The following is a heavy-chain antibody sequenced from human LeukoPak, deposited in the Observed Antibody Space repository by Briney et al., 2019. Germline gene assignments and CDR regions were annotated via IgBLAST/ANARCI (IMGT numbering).Heavy chain of an antibody. D-gene: IGHD6-13*01. CDR1: GGSISSYY. J-gene: IGHJ5*01. V-gene: IGHV4-59*01. CDR3: ARAYYSSSWYHGWVDP. CDR2: IYYSGST. Sequence: SETLSLTCTVSGGSISSYYWSWIRQPPGKGLEWIGYIYYSGSTNYNPSLKSRVTISVDTSKNQFSLKLSSVTAADTAVYYCARAYYSSSWYHGWVDPWGQGTLVTGSS.